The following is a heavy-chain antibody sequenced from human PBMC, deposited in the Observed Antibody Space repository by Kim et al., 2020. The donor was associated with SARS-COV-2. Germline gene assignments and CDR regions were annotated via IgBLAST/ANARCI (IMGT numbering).Heavy chain of an antibody. J-gene: IGHJ4*02. V-gene: IGHV3-72*01. Sequence: TTEYAASVKGRFTISRDDSKNSLYLQMNSLKTEDTAVYYCAAVMIDGDYWGQGTLVTVSS. CDR3: AAVMIDGDY. CDR2: TT. D-gene: IGHD3-22*01.